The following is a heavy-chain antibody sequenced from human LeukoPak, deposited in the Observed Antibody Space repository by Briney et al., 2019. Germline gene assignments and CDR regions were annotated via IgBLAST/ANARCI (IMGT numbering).Heavy chain of an antibody. D-gene: IGHD3-10*01. CDR1: GGSFSGYY. J-gene: IGHJ5*02. Sequence: SETLSLTCAVYGGSFSGYYWSWIRQPPGKGLEWIGEINHSGSTNYNPSLKSRVTISVDTSKNQFSLKLSPVTAADTAVYYCAESMVRGSLGFDPWGQGTLVTVSS. V-gene: IGHV4-34*01. CDR3: AESMVRGSLGFDP. CDR2: INHSGST.